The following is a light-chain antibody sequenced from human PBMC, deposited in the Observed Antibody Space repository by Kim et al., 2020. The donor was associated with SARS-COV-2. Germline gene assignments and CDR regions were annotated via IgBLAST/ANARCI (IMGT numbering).Light chain of an antibody. CDR3: HQYNYWPT. CDR2: GAS. CDR1: QSVSSN. J-gene: IGKJ5*01. V-gene: IGKV3-15*01. Sequence: SVSPGERATLSCRASQSVSSNLAWYQQKHGQAPRLLIYGASTRATGIPARFSGSGSGTEFTLTISSLQSEDFAVYYCHQYNYWPTFGQGTRLEIK.